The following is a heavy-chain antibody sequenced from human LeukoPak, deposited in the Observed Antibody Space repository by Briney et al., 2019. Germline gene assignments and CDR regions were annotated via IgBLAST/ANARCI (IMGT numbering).Heavy chain of an antibody. CDR3: AREAPTSPYYYDSSGPGFDP. V-gene: IGHV4-4*02. CDR2: IYHSGST. D-gene: IGHD3-22*01. J-gene: IGHJ5*02. CDR1: GGSISSSNW. Sequence: PSETLSLTCAVSGGSISSSNWWSWVRQPPGKGLEWIGEIYHSGSTNYNPSLKSRVTISVDKSKNRFSLKLSSVTAADTAVYYCAREAPTSPYYYDSSGPGFDPWGQGTLVTVSS.